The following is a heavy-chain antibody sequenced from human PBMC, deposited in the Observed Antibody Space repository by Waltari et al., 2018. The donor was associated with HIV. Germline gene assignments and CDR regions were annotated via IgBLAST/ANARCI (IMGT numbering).Heavy chain of an antibody. Sequence: QVQLRESGPRLVQTSETLSLICSVSGSSLVDGYHWAWRRKSPDVGLEWIATIYHNGGTDYNPSFGGRVTTSVDISRNRFSLKMTSMRATDTALYFCARDWGLSTGPFDFWGQGIHVTVSS. J-gene: IGHJ4*02. V-gene: IGHV4-38-2*02. CDR3: ARDWGLSTGPFDF. CDR2: IYHNGGT. D-gene: IGHD2-21*01. CDR1: GSSLVDGYH.